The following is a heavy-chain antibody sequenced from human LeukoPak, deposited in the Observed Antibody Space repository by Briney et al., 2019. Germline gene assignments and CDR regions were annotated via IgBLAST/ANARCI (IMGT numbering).Heavy chain of an antibody. D-gene: IGHD5-18*01. CDR2: ITGSGGRT. J-gene: IGHJ4*02. CDR3: AKERIISEYSYGYPRALDY. Sequence: GGSLRLSCRASGFTFSSYAMTWVRQPPGKGLEWVSLITGSGGRTEYTDSVKGRFIISRDNSENTLHLQMNSLRAEDTAVHFCAKERIISEYSYGYPRALDYWGQGTLVTVSS. CDR1: GFTFSSYA. V-gene: IGHV3-23*01.